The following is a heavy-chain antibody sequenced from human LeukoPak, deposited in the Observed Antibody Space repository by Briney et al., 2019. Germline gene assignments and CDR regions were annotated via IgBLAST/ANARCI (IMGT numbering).Heavy chain of an antibody. CDR3: AKRSYYDSSGYLDY. CDR1: GFTFSSYG. V-gene: IGHV3-30*02. D-gene: IGHD3-22*01. J-gene: IGHJ4*02. Sequence: GGSLRLSCAASGFTFSSYGMHWVRQAPGKGLEWVAFIRYDGSNKYYADSVKGRFTISRDNSKNTLYLQMNSLRAEDTAVYYCAKRSYYDSSGYLDYWGQGTLVTVS. CDR2: IRYDGSNK.